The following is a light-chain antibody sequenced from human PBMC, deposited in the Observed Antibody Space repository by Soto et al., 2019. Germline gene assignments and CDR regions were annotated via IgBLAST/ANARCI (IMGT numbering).Light chain of an antibody. CDR3: GTWDSSLSAGV. CDR2: ENN. Sequence: QSVLTQPPSVSAAPGQKVTISCSGSSSNIGNNYVSWYQQLPGTAPKLLIYENNKRPSGIPDRCSGSKSGTSATLGITGLQTGDEADYYCGTWDSSLSAGVFGGGTKL. J-gene: IGLJ2*01. CDR1: SSNIGNNY. V-gene: IGLV1-51*02.